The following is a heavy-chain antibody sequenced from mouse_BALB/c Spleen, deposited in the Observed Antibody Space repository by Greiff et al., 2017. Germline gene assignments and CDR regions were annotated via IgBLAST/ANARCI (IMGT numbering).Heavy chain of an antibody. CDR2: IWSGGST. D-gene: IGHD2-1*01. Sequence: VQVVESGPGLVQPSQSLSITCTVSGFSLTSYGVHWVRQSPGKGLEWLGVIWSGGSTDYNAAFISRLSISKDNSKSQVFFKMNSLQANDTAIYYCARKDGNYKDAMDYWGQGTSVTVSS. V-gene: IGHV2-2*02. J-gene: IGHJ4*01. CDR1: GFSLTSYG. CDR3: ARKDGNYKDAMDY.